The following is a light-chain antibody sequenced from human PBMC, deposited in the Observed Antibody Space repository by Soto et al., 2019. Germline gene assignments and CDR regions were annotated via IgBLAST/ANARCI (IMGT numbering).Light chain of an antibody. CDR2: AAS. Sequence: DIQMTQSPSSLSASVGDRVTITCRASQGISNYLAWYQQKPGKVPKLLLYAASTLQSGVPSRFSGRGSGTDFTLTISRLQPEDVATYYAQKYNSAPQTFGQGTKVDIK. V-gene: IGKV1-27*01. J-gene: IGKJ1*01. CDR3: QKYNSAPQT. CDR1: QGISNY.